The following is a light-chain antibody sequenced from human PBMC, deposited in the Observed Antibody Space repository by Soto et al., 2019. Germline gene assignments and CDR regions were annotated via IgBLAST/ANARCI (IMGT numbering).Light chain of an antibody. J-gene: IGLJ1*01. CDR1: TSNIGSNY. V-gene: IGLV1-47*01. CDR3: ATWDDSLTGSLV. Sequence: QSLLTQPPSASGIPGQGGTISRSGSTSNIGSNYVYWYQQLPGSDPKLLIYGNIQRHSGAPDRFSGSKCRTSASLAISGLGSDDEAVYVCATWDDSLTGSLVFGTGTKVTV. CDR2: GNI.